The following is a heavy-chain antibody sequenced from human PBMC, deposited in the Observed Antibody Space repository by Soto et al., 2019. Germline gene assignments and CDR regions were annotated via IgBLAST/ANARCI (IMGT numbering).Heavy chain of an antibody. V-gene: IGHV1-3*04. Sequence: QVQLVQSGAEVKKPGASVKVSCKASGYTFISYAIHWVRQAPGQRLEWMGWINTANDNTKYSQKFQGRVTITRDTSASLVYMELSSLRSEDTAVYYCVRGSSWAPFDYWGQGTLVTFSS. J-gene: IGHJ4*02. D-gene: IGHD6-13*01. CDR3: VRGSSWAPFDY. CDR1: GYTFISYA. CDR2: INTANDNT.